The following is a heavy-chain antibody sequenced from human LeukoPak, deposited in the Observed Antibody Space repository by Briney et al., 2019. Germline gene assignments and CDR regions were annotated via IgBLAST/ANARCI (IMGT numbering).Heavy chain of an antibody. CDR1: GFTFNNFG. J-gene: IGHJ4*02. V-gene: IGHV3-30*02. CDR3: ARGQPVDIVGAYNY. Sequence: QPGGSLRLSCEASGFTFNNFGMHWVRQAPGKGLEWVAFIGYDESKKYYAESVKGRFTISRDNSKNTLYLQMNSLRAEDTAVYYCARGQPVDIVGAYNYWGQETLVTVSS. D-gene: IGHD1-26*01. CDR2: IGYDESKK.